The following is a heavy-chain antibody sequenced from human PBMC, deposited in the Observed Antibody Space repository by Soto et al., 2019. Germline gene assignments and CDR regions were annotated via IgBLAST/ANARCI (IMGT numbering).Heavy chain of an antibody. V-gene: IGHV1-69*13. D-gene: IGHD6-19*01. Sequence: ASVKVSCKASGGTFSSYAISWVRQAPGQGLEWMGGIIPIFGTANYAQKFQGRVTITADESTSTAYMELSSLRSEDTAVYYCARGNSGWYGEFDYWGQGTLVTVS. CDR1: GGTFSSYA. J-gene: IGHJ4*02. CDR3: ARGNSGWYGEFDY. CDR2: IIPIFGTA.